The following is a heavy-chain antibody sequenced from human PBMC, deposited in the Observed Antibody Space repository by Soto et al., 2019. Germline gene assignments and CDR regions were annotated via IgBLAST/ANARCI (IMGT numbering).Heavy chain of an antibody. V-gene: IGHV4-31*03. J-gene: IGHJ6*02. CDR2: IYYSGST. CDR1: GGSISSGGYY. CDR3: ARVFGFGGMDV. Sequence: QVQLQESGPGRVKPSQTLSLTCTFSGGSISSGGYYWSWIRQHPGKGLEGLGDIYYSGSTYYNPSRKSRVTLSVDTSKNQFSLKLSSVTAADTAVYYCARVFGFGGMDVWGQGTTVTVSS. D-gene: IGHD3-10*01.